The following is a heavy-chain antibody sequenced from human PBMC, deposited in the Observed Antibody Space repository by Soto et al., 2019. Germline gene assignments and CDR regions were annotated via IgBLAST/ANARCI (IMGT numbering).Heavy chain of an antibody. CDR3: AKNQERELPRVIDF. J-gene: IGHJ4*02. V-gene: IGHV3-23*01. Sequence: QPVGSLRLSCATSGLTFSNYAMSWVRQAPGGGLEWVSSMSGGSSTTYYADSVKGRFTISRDRSKNTLYLQMSSLRAEDTALYYCAKNQERELPRVIDFWGQGTLVTVSS. D-gene: IGHD1-7*01. CDR1: GLTFSNYA. CDR2: MSGGSSTT.